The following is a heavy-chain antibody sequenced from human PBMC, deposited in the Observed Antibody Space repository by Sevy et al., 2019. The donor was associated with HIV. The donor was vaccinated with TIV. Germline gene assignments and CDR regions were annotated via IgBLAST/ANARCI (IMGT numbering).Heavy chain of an antibody. CDR1: GSAFRTYA. Sequence: GGSLRLSCAASGSAFRTYAFHWVRQAPGRGLEWVGLISSNGDNAFYANSVRGRFTISSDNSMNTLYLELNNLTPDDTAVYYCARGPEWELTSFLSHWGQGTLVTVSS. V-gene: IGHV3-30-3*01. CDR3: ARGPEWELTSFLSH. D-gene: IGHD3-9*01. CDR2: ISSNGDNA. J-gene: IGHJ4*02.